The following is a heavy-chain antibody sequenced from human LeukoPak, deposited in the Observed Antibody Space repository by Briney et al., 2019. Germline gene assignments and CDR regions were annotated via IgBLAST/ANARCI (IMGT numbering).Heavy chain of an antibody. CDR2: ISSSGSTI. D-gene: IGHD2-2*01. V-gene: IGHV3-48*03. CDR1: GFTFSSSE. Sequence: PGGSLRLSCAVSGFTFSSSEMNWVRQAPGKGLEWVSYISSSGSTIYYADSVKGRFTISRDNAKNSLYLQMNSLRAEDTAVYYCAKDRLGYCSSTTCYGFDYWGQGTLVTVSS. J-gene: IGHJ4*02. CDR3: AKDRLGYCSSTTCYGFDY.